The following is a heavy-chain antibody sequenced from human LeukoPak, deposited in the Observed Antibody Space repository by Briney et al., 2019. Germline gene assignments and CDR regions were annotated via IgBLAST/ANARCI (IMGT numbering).Heavy chain of an antibody. Sequence: GWSLRLSCAASGFTFSSYGMHWVRQAPGKGLERVAFIRYDGSNKYYADSVKGRFTISRDNFKNTLYLQMNSLRAEDTAVYYSLVVVAAGRHWFDPWGQGTLVTVSS. CDR3: LVVVAAGRHWFDP. CDR1: GFTFSSYG. D-gene: IGHD2-15*01. J-gene: IGHJ5*02. CDR2: IRYDGSNK. V-gene: IGHV3-30*02.